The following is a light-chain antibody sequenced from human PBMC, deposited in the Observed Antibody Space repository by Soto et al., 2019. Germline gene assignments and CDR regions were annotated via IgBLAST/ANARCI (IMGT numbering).Light chain of an antibody. J-gene: IGLJ1*01. V-gene: IGLV2-11*01. CDR2: DVS. CDR3: CSYVSSKTYV. CDR1: SSDVGGYNY. Sequence: QSALTQPRSVSGSPGQSVTISCTGASSDVGGYNYVSWYQQHPGKAPKLMIYDVSKRPSGVPDRFSGSKSDNTASLTIAGLKTEDEADYYCCSYVSSKTYVFGTGTKVTVL.